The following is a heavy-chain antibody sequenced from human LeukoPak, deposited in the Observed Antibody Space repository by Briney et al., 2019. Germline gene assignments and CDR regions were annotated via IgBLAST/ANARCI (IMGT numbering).Heavy chain of an antibody. CDR3: TKGSHMDV. V-gene: IGHV3-23*01. Sequence: PGGSLRLSCVASGFTFTSYDMSWVRQAPGKGLEWVSSITSGYSTYYADSVKGRFTISRDNSKNTLYLQTNSMRAEDTAVYYCTKGSHMDVWGKGTTVTVSS. CDR2: ITSGYST. CDR1: GFTFTSYD. J-gene: IGHJ6*03.